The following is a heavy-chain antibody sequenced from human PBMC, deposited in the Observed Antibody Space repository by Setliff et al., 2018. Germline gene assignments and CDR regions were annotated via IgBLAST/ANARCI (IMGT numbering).Heavy chain of an antibody. CDR2: IYDSGSI. Sequence: PSETLSLTCTVSGGSISSYYWTWIRQSPGKGLEWIGNIYDSGSINYNPSLKSRVTTSVDTSKNQFSLKLSSVTAADTAVYYRARLVETSTWGNWFDPWGQGTLVTVSS. D-gene: IGHD2-15*01. V-gene: IGHV4-59*08. CDR1: GGSISSYY. J-gene: IGHJ5*02. CDR3: ARLVETSTWGNWFDP.